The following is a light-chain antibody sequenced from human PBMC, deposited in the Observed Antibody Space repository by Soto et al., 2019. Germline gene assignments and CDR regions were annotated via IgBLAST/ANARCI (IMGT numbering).Light chain of an antibody. CDR1: QGIRSW. J-gene: IGKJ5*01. Sequence: DIQMTQSPSSVSASVGDRVTITARASQGIRSWLAWYQQKXGKAPKXXIYAASSLQSGVPSRFSGSGSGTDFTRTISSLQPEDFATDYCQQANSFTLTFGQGTRLEIK. CDR3: QQANSFTLT. V-gene: IGKV1-12*01. CDR2: AAS.